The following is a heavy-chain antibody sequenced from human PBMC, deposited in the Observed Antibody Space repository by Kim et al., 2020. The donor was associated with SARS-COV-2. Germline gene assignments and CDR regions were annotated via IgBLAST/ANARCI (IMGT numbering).Heavy chain of an antibody. J-gene: IGHJ6*04. V-gene: IGHV3-33*01. CDR2: IWSDGSER. Sequence: GGSLRLSCEVSGFRFRDHAMHWVRQAPGKGLEWMAVIWSDGSERYYTDSMRGRLTITRDNSKNTLHLEMSSLSAEDTAVYYCARALVGEDVWENHLYLDVWGKGTTVTVSS. D-gene: IGHD3-10*01. CDR1: GFRFRDHA. CDR3: ARALVGEDVWENHLYLDV.